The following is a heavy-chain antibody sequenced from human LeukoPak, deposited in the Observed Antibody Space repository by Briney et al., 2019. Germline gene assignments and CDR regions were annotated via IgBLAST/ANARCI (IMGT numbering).Heavy chain of an antibody. CDR2: IYSGGST. Sequence: GGSLRLSCAASGFTVSSNYMSWVRQAPGKGREWVSVIYSGGSTYYADSVKGRFTISRDNSKNTLYLQMNSLRAEDTAVYYCARDSSAVAGHFDYWGQGTLVTVSS. D-gene: IGHD6-19*01. J-gene: IGHJ4*02. CDR3: ARDSSAVAGHFDY. V-gene: IGHV3-53*01. CDR1: GFTVSSNY.